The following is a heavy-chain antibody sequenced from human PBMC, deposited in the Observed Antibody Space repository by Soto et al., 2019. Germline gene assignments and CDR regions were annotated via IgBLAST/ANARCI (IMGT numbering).Heavy chain of an antibody. Sequence: VSGPTLVNPTQTLTLTCTFSGFSLSTSGMRVSWIRQPPGKALEWLARIDWDDDKFYSTSLKTRLTISKDTSKNQVVLTMTNMDPVDTATYYCARILGDGYNFDYWGQGTLVTVSS. CDR1: GFSLSTSGMR. CDR2: IDWDDDK. J-gene: IGHJ4*02. D-gene: IGHD5-12*01. CDR3: ARILGDGYNFDY. V-gene: IGHV2-70*04.